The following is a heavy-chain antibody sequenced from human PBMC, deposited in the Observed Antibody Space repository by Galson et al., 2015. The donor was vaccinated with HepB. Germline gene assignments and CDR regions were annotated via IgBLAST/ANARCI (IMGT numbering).Heavy chain of an antibody. CDR2: MYYSGTT. V-gene: IGHV4-39*01. CDR1: GGSISSSSHY. CDR3: VRHNRRPGGFGSGRPTPFDY. D-gene: IGHD3-10*01. J-gene: IGHJ4*02. Sequence: ETLSLTCNVSGGSISSSSHYWGWIRQSPGRGLEWIGSMYYSGTTYYNPSLKSRVTMSVDTSKNQFYLNLKSLTAPDTSVYYCVRHNRRPGGFGSGRPTPFDYWGQGTLVTVSS.